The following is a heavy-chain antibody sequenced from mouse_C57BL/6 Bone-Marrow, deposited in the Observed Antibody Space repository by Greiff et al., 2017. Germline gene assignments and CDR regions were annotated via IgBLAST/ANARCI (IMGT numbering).Heavy chain of an antibody. J-gene: IGHJ1*03. CDR3: ARGDYGNWYFDV. Sequence: QVQLQQSGPGLVQPSQSLSITCTVSGFSLTSYGVHWVRQSPGKGLEWLGVIWSGGSTDYNAAFISRLSISKDNSKSQVFFKMNSLQADDTAIYYCARGDYGNWYFDVWGTGTTVTVSS. CDR2: IWSGGST. V-gene: IGHV2-2*01. CDR1: GFSLTSYG. D-gene: IGHD2-1*01.